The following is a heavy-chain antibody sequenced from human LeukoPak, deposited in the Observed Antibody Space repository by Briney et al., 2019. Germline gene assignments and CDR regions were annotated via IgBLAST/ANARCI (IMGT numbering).Heavy chain of an antibody. CDR2: ISGSGGST. V-gene: IGHV3-23*01. J-gene: IGHJ4*02. Sequence: TGGSLRLSCAASGFTFSSYAMSWVRQAPGKGLEWVSAISGSGGSTYYADSVKGRFTISRDNAKNSLYLQMNSLRAEDTAVYYCARASDSSGYYYANFDYWGQGTLVTVSS. CDR1: GFTFSSYA. D-gene: IGHD3-22*01. CDR3: ARASDSSGYYYANFDY.